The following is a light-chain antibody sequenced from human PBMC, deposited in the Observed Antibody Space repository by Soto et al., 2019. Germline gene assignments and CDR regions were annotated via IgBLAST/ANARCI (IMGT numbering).Light chain of an antibody. J-gene: IGKJ5*01. CDR3: QQYNNWPRMTT. V-gene: IGKV3-15*01. CDR1: QSVSSN. Sequence: EIVMTQSPATLSVSPGERATLSCRASQSVSSNLAWYQQKPGQAPRLLIYGASTRATGIPARFSGSGSGTEFTLTISSLQSEDFEVYYCQQYNNWPRMTTFGQGTRLEIK. CDR2: GAS.